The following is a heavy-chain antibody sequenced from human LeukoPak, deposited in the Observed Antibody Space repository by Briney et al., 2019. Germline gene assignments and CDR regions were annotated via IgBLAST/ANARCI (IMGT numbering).Heavy chain of an antibody. D-gene: IGHD2-2*01. CDR2: KYYSGSA. J-gene: IGHJ3*02. CDR1: GVSVSDGRYY. CDR3: ATPYCSSISCLDVFNM. V-gene: IGHV4-31*03. Sequence: PSETLSLTCSVSGVSVSDGRYYWTWIRQHPGKGLEWIGYKYYSGSAKYNPSLKRRLTISIDTSKNQFSLHLSSVTAADTATYYCATPYCSSISCLDVFNMWGQGTRVTVSS.